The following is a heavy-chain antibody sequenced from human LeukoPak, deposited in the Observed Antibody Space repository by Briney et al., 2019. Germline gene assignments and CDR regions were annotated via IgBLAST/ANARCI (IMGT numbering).Heavy chain of an antibody. V-gene: IGHV3-30*04. CDR3: ARGLCPPPHAYYYYYGMDV. CDR2: ISYDGSNK. J-gene: IGHJ6*02. CDR1: GFTFSSYA. Sequence: SGGSLRLSCAASGFTFSSYAMHWVRQAPGKGLEWVAVISYDGSNKYYADSVKGRFTISRDNSKNTLYLQMNSLRAEDTAVYYCARGLCPPPHAYYYYYGMDVWGQGTTVTVSS.